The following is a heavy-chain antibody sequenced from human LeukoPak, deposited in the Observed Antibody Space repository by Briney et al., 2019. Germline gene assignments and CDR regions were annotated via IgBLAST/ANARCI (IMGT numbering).Heavy chain of an antibody. Sequence: GGSLRLSCVASGFTFSNYWMGWVRQAPGIGLEWVANIKEDESEKYYVDSVKGRFTISRDNAKKSLYLQMDSLRAEDTAVYYCARLRVSTYYGMDVWGQGTTVTVSS. J-gene: IGHJ6*02. CDR2: IKEDESEK. D-gene: IGHD2/OR15-2a*01. V-gene: IGHV3-7*05. CDR1: GFTFSNYW. CDR3: ARLRVSTYYGMDV.